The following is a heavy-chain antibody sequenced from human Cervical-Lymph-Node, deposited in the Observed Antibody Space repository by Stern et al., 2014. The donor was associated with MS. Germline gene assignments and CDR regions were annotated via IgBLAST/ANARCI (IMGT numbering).Heavy chain of an antibody. J-gene: IGHJ4*02. CDR3: ARDYDGNYLTYFEY. Sequence: VQLVQSGGGLVKPGGSLKLSCAVSGFTFSSYSMNWVRQAPGQGLEWVSSISSSSSDIYYADSVKGRFTISRDNAKNSLSLQMNSLRAEDTAVYYCARDYDGNYLTYFEYWGQGTLVTVSS. CDR2: ISSSSSDI. CDR1: GFTFSSYS. D-gene: IGHD2/OR15-2a*01. V-gene: IGHV3-21*01.